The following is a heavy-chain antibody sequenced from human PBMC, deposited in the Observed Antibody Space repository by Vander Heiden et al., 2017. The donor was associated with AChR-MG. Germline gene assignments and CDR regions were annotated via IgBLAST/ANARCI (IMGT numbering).Heavy chain of an antibody. D-gene: IGHD3-3*01. CDR3: TTDPRNVLRFLEWSPLGL. J-gene: IGHJ4*02. CDR1: GFTSSNAW. CDR2: IKSKTDGGTT. V-gene: IGHV3-15*01. Sequence: EVQLVESGGGLVTPGGSLRLSLAASGFTSSNAWLTGVRQAPGKGLEWVGRIKSKTDGGTTDYAAPVKGRFTISRDDSKNTLYLQMNSLKTEDTAVYYCTTDPRNVLRFLEWSPLGLWGQGTLVTVSS.